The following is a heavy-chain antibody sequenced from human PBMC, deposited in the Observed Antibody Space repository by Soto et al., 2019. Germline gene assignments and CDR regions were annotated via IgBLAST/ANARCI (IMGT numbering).Heavy chain of an antibody. CDR3: TKRLRDVSIPGSWFDP. D-gene: IGHD3-10*01. CDR2: IYPGDSDT. V-gene: IGHV5-51*01. CDR1: GYSFTSYW. Sequence: SGESLKISCKGSGYSFTSYWIGWVRQMPGKGLEWMGIIYPGDSDTRYSPSFQGQVTISADKSISTVYLQWSSLKASDTAIYYCTKRLRDVSIPGSWFDPWGQGTLVTVSS. J-gene: IGHJ5*02.